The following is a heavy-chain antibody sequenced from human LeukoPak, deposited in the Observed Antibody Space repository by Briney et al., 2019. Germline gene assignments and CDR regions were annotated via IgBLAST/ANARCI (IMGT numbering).Heavy chain of an antibody. Sequence: PGGSLRLSCAASGFTFSDYYMSWVRQAPGKGVEWVSYISNTGSFIYYADSVKGRFTISRDNAKNSLYLQMNSLRAEDTAVYYCARTKKGDGYNMYDWFDPWGQGTLVTVSS. J-gene: IGHJ5*02. CDR2: ISNTGSFI. CDR3: ARTKKGDGYNMYDWFDP. CDR1: GFTFSDYY. V-gene: IGHV3-11*04. D-gene: IGHD5-24*01.